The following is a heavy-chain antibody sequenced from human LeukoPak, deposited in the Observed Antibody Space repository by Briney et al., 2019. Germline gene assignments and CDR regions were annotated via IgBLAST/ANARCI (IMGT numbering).Heavy chain of an antibody. D-gene: IGHD6-19*01. J-gene: IGHJ4*02. CDR1: GFTFSSYG. CDR3: ASGGAVAAPDY. Sequence: GGSLRLSCAASGFTFSSYGMHWVRQAPGKRLEWVAVIWYDGSNKYYADSVKGRFTISRDNSKNTLYLQMNSLRAEDTAVYYCASGGAVAAPDYWGQGTLVTVSS. CDR2: IWYDGSNK. V-gene: IGHV3-33*01.